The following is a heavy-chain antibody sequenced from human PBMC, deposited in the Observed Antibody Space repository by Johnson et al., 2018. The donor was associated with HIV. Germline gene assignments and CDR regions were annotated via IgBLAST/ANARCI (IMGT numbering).Heavy chain of an antibody. V-gene: IGHV3-11*04. CDR3: ARAFGSAFDI. D-gene: IGHD1-14*01. Sequence: QVQLVESGGDLVKPGGSLRLSCAASGFIFSDYYMTWIRQAPGKGLEWVSGINWNGGSTGYADSVKGRFTISRDNAKNSLYLQMNSLRAEDTAVYYCARAFGSAFDIWGQGTMVTVSS. CDR1: GFIFSDYY. CDR2: INWNGGST. J-gene: IGHJ3*02.